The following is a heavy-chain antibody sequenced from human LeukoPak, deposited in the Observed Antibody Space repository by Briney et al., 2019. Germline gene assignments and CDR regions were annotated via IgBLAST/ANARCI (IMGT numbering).Heavy chain of an antibody. CDR2: IKQDGRER. Sequence: GGVLRLSCATSGFTFSTYWRGWVRQAPGKGLEWVANIKQDGRERNYVDSVKGRFTIFRDNAKNSLFLQMNSLRAEDTAVYYCARHPGGNDGQWFYDYWGQGTRVTVSS. J-gene: IGHJ4*02. D-gene: IGHD2-8*02. V-gene: IGHV3-7*01. CDR1: GFTFSTYW. CDR3: ARHPGGNDGQWFYDY.